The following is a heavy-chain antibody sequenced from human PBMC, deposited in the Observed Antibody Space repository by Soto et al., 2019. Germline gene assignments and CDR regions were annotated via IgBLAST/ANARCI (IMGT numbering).Heavy chain of an antibody. D-gene: IGHD5-18*01. J-gene: IGHJ5*02. Sequence: QVQLQESGPGLVKPSQTLSLTCTVSGDSISSNTNYWSWIRQPPGEGLEWIGFISYSGTTSYSPSLKSRVAISLDTSKHQFSLSLSSVTATDTAVYYCARGRGYSYGLDPWGQGTLVTVSS. CDR3: ARGRGYSYGLDP. CDR2: ISYSGTT. V-gene: IGHV4-30-4*01. CDR1: GDSISSNTNY.